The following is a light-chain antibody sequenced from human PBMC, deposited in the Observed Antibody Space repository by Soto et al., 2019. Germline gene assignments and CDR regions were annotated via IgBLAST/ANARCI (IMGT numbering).Light chain of an antibody. J-gene: IGKJ1*01. CDR3: HHYNSWPRR. V-gene: IGKV3-15*01. Sequence: EIVMTQSPATLSVSPGERATLSCRASQSVSRNLAGYQQKPGQAPRLLIYGASTRATGIPARFSGSRSGTEFTLTISSLQSEDVAVYYCHHYNSWPRRFGQGTKVEIK. CDR2: GAS. CDR1: QSVSRN.